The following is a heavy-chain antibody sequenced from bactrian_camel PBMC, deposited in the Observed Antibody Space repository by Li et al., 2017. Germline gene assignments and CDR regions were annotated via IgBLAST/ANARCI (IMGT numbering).Heavy chain of an antibody. V-gene: IGHV3S40*01. D-gene: IGHD7*01. CDR1: GFTFSSSD. J-gene: IGHJ4*01. CDR2: IDTGGGNT. Sequence: VQLVESGGGLVQPRGSLRLSCTASGFTFSSSDMSWGRQIPGKGLEWVSGIDTGGGNTYYADSVKGRFTISKDNAKNTLYLQMNSLKTEDTAVYYCVTGRFRSTPSIMGQGTQVTVS.